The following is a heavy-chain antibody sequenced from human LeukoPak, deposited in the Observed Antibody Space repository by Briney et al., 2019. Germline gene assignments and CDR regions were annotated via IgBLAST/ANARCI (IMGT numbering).Heavy chain of an antibody. J-gene: IGHJ4*02. Sequence: SETLSLTCTVSGGSISSSSYYWGWIRQPPGKGLEWIGSIYYSGSTNNNPSLKSRVTISVDTSKNQFSPKLSSVTAADTAVYYCARRRTMFGYFAGEFDYWGQGTLVTVSS. CDR2: IYYSGST. CDR1: GGSISSSSYY. V-gene: IGHV4-39*01. D-gene: IGHD3-10*02. CDR3: ARRRTMFGYFAGEFDY.